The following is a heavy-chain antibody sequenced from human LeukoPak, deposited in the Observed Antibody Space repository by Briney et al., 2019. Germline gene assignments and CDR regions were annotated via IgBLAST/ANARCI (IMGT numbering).Heavy chain of an antibody. CDR1: GFTFSSYA. V-gene: IGHV3-23*01. Sequence: PGGSLRLSCAASGFTFSSYAMSWVRQAPGKGLEWVSGISGSGGRGGNTYYADSVKGRFTISRDNAKNSLFLQMNSLRAEDTAVYYCARVLRYCSGGNCYSGGLGYMDVWGKGTTVTISS. CDR3: ARVLRYCSGGNCYSGGLGYMDV. D-gene: IGHD2-15*01. J-gene: IGHJ6*03. CDR2: ISGSGGRGGNT.